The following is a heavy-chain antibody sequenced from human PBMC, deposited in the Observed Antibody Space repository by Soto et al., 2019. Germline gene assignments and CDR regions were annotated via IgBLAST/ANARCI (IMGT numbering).Heavy chain of an antibody. CDR1: GFSLNTRDVG. V-gene: IGHV2-5*02. CDR3: ANGRGGVASF. D-gene: IGHD3-16*01. CDR2: VYWDDDK. J-gene: IGHJ4*02. Sequence: QITLNESGPALVKPTQTLTLTCTFSGFSLNTRDVGVGWIRQPPGKALEWLGVVYWDDDKTYSPSLKSRLTITKDTPKNQVVLRMTKMDAVETATYYCANGRGGVASFWGQGTLVTVSS.